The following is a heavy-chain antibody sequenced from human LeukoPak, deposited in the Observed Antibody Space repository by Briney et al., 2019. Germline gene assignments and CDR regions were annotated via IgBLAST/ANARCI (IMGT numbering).Heavy chain of an antibody. CDR2: ISSSSSYI. CDR1: GFTFSSYS. CDR3: AALNYCSSTSCCAGRIQGWFDP. D-gene: IGHD2-2*01. V-gene: IGHV3-21*01. Sequence: GGSLRLSCAASGFTFSSYSMNWVRQAPGKGLEWVSSISSSSSYIYYADSVKGRFTISRDNAKNSLYLQMNSLRAEDTAVYYCAALNYCSSTSCCAGRIQGWFDPWGQGTLVTVSS. J-gene: IGHJ5*02.